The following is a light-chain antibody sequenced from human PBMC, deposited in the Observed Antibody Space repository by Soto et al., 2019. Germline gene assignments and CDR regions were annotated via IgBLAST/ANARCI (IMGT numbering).Light chain of an antibody. CDR3: QHSYSMPLN. V-gene: IGKV1-39*01. CDR1: QSISSY. CDR2: AAS. J-gene: IGKJ4*01. Sequence: DIQMTQSPSSLSASVGDRVTITCRASQSISSYLNWYQQKPGKAPKLLIYAASSLQSGVPSRFSGSGSGTDFTLTISSLQPEDFATYYCQHSYSMPLNFGGGTKVEIK.